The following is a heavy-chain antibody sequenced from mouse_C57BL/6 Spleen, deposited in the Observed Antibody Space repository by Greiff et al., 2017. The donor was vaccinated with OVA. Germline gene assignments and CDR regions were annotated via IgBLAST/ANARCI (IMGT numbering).Heavy chain of an antibody. Sequence: EVQLQQSGPGLAKPSQSLSLTCSVTGYSITSGYYWNWIRQFPGNKLEWMGYISYDGSNNYNPSLKNRISITRDTSKNQFFLQLTSVTTEDTAKYYGERVGDYDYDGLAYGGQGTLVTVSA. CDR2: ISYDGSN. D-gene: IGHD2-4*01. V-gene: IGHV3-6*01. J-gene: IGHJ3*01. CDR3: ERVGDYDYDGLAY. CDR1: GYSITSGYY.